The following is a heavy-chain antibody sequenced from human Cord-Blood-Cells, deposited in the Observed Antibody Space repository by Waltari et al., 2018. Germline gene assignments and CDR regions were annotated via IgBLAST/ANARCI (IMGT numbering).Heavy chain of an antibody. CDR3: ARSSWYWYFDL. J-gene: IGHJ2*01. V-gene: IGHV3-33*01. CDR2: IWYDGSNK. D-gene: IGHD6-13*01. CDR1: GFTFSSYD. Sequence: QVQLVESGGGVVQPGRSLRLSCAASGFTFSSYDMHWVRQAPGKGLEWVAVIWYDGSNKYYADSVKGRFTISRDNSKNTLYLQMNSLRAEDTAVYYCARSSWYWYFDLWGRGTLVTVSS.